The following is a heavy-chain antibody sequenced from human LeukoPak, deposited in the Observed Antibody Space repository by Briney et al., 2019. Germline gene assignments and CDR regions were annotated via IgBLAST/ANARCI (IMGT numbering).Heavy chain of an antibody. Sequence: GESMKISCKGSGYSFTSYWIGCVRQMPGKGLEWMGIIYPGDSDTRYSPSFQGQVTISADKSISTAYLQWSSLKASDTAMYYCARPDYDSSGYYYFLDYWGQGTLVTVSS. CDR3: ARPDYDSSGYYYFLDY. CDR1: GYSFTSYW. CDR2: IYPGDSDT. V-gene: IGHV5-51*01. D-gene: IGHD3-22*01. J-gene: IGHJ4*02.